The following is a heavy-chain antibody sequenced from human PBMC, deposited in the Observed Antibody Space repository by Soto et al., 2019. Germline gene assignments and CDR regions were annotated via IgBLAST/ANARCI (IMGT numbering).Heavy chain of an antibody. D-gene: IGHD6-19*01. Sequence: ASVKVSCKASGYTFTSYDINWVRQATGQGLEWMGWMNPNSGNTGYAQKFQGRVTMTRNTSISTAYMELSSLRSEDTAVYYCARGGSGWPTYYYYYMDVWGKGTTVTVSS. CDR2: MNPNSGNT. J-gene: IGHJ6*03. CDR1: GYTFTSYD. CDR3: ARGGSGWPTYYYYYMDV. V-gene: IGHV1-8*01.